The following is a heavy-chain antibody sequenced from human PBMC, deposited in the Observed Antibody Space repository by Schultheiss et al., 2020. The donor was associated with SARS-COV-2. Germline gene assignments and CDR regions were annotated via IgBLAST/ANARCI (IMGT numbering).Heavy chain of an antibody. CDR1: GFTFSSYA. CDR3: ARLSVAALPVDY. J-gene: IGHJ4*02. D-gene: IGHD6-19*01. CDR2: ISGSGGST. Sequence: GGSLRLSCAASGFTFSSYAMSWVRQAPGKGLEWVSAISGSGGSTYYNPSLKSRVTISVDTSKNQFSLKLSSVTAADTAVYYCARLSVAALPVDYWGQGTLVTVSS. V-gene: IGHV3-23*01.